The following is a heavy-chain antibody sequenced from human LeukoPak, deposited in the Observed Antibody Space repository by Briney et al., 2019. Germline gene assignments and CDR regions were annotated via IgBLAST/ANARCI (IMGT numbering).Heavy chain of an antibody. CDR3: AFLEEWSNFDY. D-gene: IGHD3-3*01. J-gene: IGHJ4*02. CDR2: INPNSGGT. CDR1: GYTFTGYY. V-gene: IGHV1-2*06. Sequence: GASVKVSCKASGYTFTGYYMHWVRQAPGQGLEWMGRINPNSGGTSYAQKFQGRVTMTRDTSISTAYMELSRLRSDDTAVYYCAFLEEWSNFDYWGQGTLVTVSS.